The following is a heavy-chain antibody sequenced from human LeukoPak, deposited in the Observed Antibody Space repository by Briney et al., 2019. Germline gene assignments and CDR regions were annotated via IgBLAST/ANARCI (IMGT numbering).Heavy chain of an antibody. D-gene: IGHD3-9*01. J-gene: IGHJ4*02. CDR2: ISSSSYI. CDR3: ARARGSLYDILTGYYNLDY. Sequence: GGSLRLSCAASGFTFSSYSMNWVRQAPGKGPEWVSSISSSSYIYYADSVKGRFTISRDNAKNSLYLQMNSLRAEDTAVYYCARARGSLYDILTGYYNLDYWGQGTLVTVSS. CDR1: GFTFSSYS. V-gene: IGHV3-21*01.